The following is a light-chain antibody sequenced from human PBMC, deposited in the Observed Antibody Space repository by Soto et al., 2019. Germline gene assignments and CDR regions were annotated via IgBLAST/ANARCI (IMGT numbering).Light chain of an antibody. Sequence: EIVLTQSPGTLSLSPGERATLSCRASHSVGSSYLAWYQQKPGQAPRLLIYGASSRATGIPDRFSGSGSGTDFTLTISRLEPEDFAIYYCQQYGSSPWTFGQGTKVEVK. CDR1: HSVGSSY. V-gene: IGKV3-20*01. CDR2: GAS. CDR3: QQYGSSPWT. J-gene: IGKJ1*01.